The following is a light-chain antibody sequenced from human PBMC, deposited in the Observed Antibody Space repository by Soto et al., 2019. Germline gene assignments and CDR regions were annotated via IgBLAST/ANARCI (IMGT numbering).Light chain of an antibody. V-gene: IGKV3-11*01. CDR3: QQRGHWPRT. CDR1: QSVSTY. Sequence: EVVLTQSPATMSWYPGEGATLSCRASQSVSTYLGWYQQKPGQAPRLLIFEASKRATGIPDRISGSGSGTDFTLTISSLEPEDFAVYYCQQRGHWPRTFGQGTKVEMK. J-gene: IGKJ1*01. CDR2: EAS.